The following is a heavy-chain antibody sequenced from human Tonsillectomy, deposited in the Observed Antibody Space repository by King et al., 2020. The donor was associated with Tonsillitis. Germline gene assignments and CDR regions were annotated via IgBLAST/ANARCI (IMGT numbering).Heavy chain of an antibody. J-gene: IGHJ4*02. Sequence: VQLVESGSELKNPGASVKVSCKASEYTFTSYPLNWVRQAPGQGLEWMGWINTNTGNPTYAQGFTGRFVFSLDTSVTKAYLQISSLKADDTAVYYCARASYYYDSSGYFSRAVWDYWGQGTLVTVSS. CDR3: ARASYYYDSSGYFSRAVWDY. D-gene: IGHD3-22*01. CDR1: EYTFTSYP. V-gene: IGHV7-4-1*02. CDR2: INTNTGNP.